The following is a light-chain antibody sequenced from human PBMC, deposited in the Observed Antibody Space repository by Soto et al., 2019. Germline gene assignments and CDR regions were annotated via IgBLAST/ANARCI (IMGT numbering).Light chain of an antibody. Sequence: DIQMTQSPSSLSASVGDRVTITCRASQGISNYLAWYQQKPGKVPKLLIYAASTLQSGVPSRFSGSGSGTDFTLTISRLQPEDVATYYCRKYISAAWTFGQGTKVEIK. J-gene: IGKJ1*01. CDR1: QGISNY. V-gene: IGKV1-27*01. CDR3: RKYISAAWT. CDR2: AAS.